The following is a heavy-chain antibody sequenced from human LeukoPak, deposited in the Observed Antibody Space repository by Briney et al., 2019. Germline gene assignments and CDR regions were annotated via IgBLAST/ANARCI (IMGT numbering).Heavy chain of an antibody. CDR3: ARDWGVSARPGYMDV. CDR1: GGSISSYY. Sequence: SETLSLTCTVSGGSISSYYWTWIRQPPGKGLEWIGYIYYSGSTKYNPSLKSRVTISVDTSKNQFSLRLSSVTAADTAVYYCARDWGVSARPGYMDVWGKGTTVTVSS. J-gene: IGHJ6*03. V-gene: IGHV4-59*01. D-gene: IGHD6-6*01. CDR2: IYYSGST.